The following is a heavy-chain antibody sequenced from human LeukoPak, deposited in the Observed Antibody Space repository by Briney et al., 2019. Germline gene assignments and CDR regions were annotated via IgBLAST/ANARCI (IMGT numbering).Heavy chain of an antibody. J-gene: IGHJ5*02. CDR1: GGSITSGSYY. CDR2: IHSSGST. D-gene: IGHD4/OR15-4a*01. V-gene: IGHV4-61*02. CDR3: ATSASSGSNYFDP. Sequence: SETLSLTCTVSGGSITSGSYYWTWIRQPAGKGLEWVGRIHSSGSTNYNPSLNSRVTVSADTPNNQFSLKLSSVTAADTAIYYCATSASSGSNYFDPWGQGILVTVSS.